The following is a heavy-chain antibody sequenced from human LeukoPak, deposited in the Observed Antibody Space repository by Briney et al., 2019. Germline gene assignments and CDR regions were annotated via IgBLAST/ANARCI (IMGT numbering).Heavy chain of an antibody. V-gene: IGHV1-69*05. CDR2: IIPIFGTA. J-gene: IGHJ4*02. CDR1: GGTFSSYA. Sequence: SVKVSCKASGGTFSSYAISWVRQAPGQGLQWMGGIIPIFGTANYAQKFQGRVTITTDESTSTAYMELSSLRSEDTAVYYCARVGVGATSPFGYWGQGTLVTVSS. CDR3: ARVGVGATSPFGY. D-gene: IGHD1-26*01.